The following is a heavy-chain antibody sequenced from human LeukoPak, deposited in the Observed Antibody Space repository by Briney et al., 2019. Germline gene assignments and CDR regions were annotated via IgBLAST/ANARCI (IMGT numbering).Heavy chain of an antibody. D-gene: IGHD7-27*01. J-gene: IGHJ4*02. CDR2: VHHSGDT. CDR3: ARGSNWGDY. Sequence: SETLSLTCAVSGDSIKSHWWGWIRQPPGKGLKWIGYVHHSGDTSYDPSLKGRVTMSVDTSKNQFSLKLCSVTAADTAVYYCARGSNWGDYWGQGTLVTVSS. V-gene: IGHV4-59*11. CDR1: GDSIKSHW.